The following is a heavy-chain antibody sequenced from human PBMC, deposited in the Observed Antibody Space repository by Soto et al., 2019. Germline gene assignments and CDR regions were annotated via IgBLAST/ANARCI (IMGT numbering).Heavy chain of an antibody. CDR3: ATWHEREHAYDV. D-gene: IGHD1-1*01. Sequence: DVQLVESGGGLIQPGESLRLSCAAFGLTISGKKYVAWVRQARGKGLEWVSALYDVDGSFYADSVKGRFTTSSDSSKTSVYLQMNDLRPDDTAVYYCATWHEREHAYDVWGQGTTVTVSS. J-gene: IGHJ3*01. V-gene: IGHV3-53*01. CDR1: GLTISGKKY. CDR2: LYDVDGS.